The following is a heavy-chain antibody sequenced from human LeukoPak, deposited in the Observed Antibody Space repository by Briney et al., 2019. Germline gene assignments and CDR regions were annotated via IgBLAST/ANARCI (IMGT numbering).Heavy chain of an antibody. CDR1: GDSISSYY. V-gene: IGHV4-59*01. Sequence: SETLSLTCTVSGDSISSYYWSWFRKLPVKGLESIGYMYYSGNVNYNPSPKSRVTISIDTSTNQFSLKLSSVTAADTAVYYCARHPSDRIVGATVFDYWGQGTLVTVSS. J-gene: IGHJ4*02. CDR3: ARHPSDRIVGATVFDY. CDR2: MYYSGNV. D-gene: IGHD1-26*01.